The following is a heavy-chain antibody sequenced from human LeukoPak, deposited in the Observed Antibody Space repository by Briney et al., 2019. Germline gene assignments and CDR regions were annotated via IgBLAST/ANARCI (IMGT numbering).Heavy chain of an antibody. CDR2: IYYSRST. CDR3: ARHKRWLHHFDY. Sequence: PSETLSLTCTVSGGSISSSSYYWGWIRQPPGKGLEWIGSIYYSRSTYYNPSLKSRVTISVDTSKNQFSLKLSSVTAADTAVYYCARHKRWLHHFDYWGQGTLVTVSS. CDR1: GGSISSSSYY. V-gene: IGHV4-39*01. D-gene: IGHD5-24*01. J-gene: IGHJ4*02.